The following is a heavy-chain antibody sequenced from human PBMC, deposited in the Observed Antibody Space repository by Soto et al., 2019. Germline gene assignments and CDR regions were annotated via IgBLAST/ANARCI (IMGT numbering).Heavy chain of an antibody. V-gene: IGHV4-4*02. CDR2: IYHSVRT. D-gene: IGHD1-1*01. CDR1: GGSISSSNC. Sequence: SETLSLTCGVSGGSISSSNCWNWVRQPPGKGREWIGEIYHSVRTNYNPSLKSRVNVSVDKYNKQFCLKLSSVRGAEAAVYYCARDVGDHWNRVYKWLVPSGQGTLVTVCS. J-gene: IGHJ5*02. CDR3: ARDVGDHWNRVYKWLVP.